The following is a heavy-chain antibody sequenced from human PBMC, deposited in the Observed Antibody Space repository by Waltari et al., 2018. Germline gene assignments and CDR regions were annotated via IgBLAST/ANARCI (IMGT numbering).Heavy chain of an antibody. V-gene: IGHV1-46*03. Sequence: QVQLVQSGAEVKKPGPSVKVSCKASGYPFTTYYMHWVRQAPGQGLEWVGIINPDGGSTSYAQKFQDRLTMTRDTSTSTVYMQLTSLTSEDTAVYYCASQRAGSGWLSIDYWGQGTLVTVSS. CDR2: INPDGGST. CDR1: GYPFTTYY. J-gene: IGHJ4*02. D-gene: IGHD6-19*01. CDR3: ASQRAGSGWLSIDY.